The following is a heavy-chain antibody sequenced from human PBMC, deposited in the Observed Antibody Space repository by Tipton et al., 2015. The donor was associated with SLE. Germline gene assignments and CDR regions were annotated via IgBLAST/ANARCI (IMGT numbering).Heavy chain of an antibody. CDR2: IIPIFGTA. J-gene: IGHJ3*02. D-gene: IGHD6-13*01. CDR1: GGTFSSYA. Sequence: QVQLVQSGAEVKKPGSSVKVSCKASGGTFSSYAISWVRQAPGQGLEWMGGIIPIFGTANYAQKLQGRVTMTTDTSTSTAYMELRSLRSDDTAVYYCAAQRADSSSYDAFDIWGQGTMVTVSS. V-gene: IGHV1-69*06. CDR3: AAQRADSSSYDAFDI.